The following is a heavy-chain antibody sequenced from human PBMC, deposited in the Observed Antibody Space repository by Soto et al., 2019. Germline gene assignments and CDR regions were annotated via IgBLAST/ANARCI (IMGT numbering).Heavy chain of an antibody. CDR2: ISSNGGST. CDR1: GFTFSSYA. V-gene: IGHV3-64*01. J-gene: IGHJ3*02. Sequence: PGGSLRLSCAASGFTFSSYAMHWVRQAPGKGLEYVSAISSNGGSTYYANSVKGRFTISRDNSKNTLYLQMGSLRAEDMAVYYCARGSIVVVTVYAFDIWGQGTMVTVSS. CDR3: ARGSIVVVTVYAFDI. D-gene: IGHD2-21*02.